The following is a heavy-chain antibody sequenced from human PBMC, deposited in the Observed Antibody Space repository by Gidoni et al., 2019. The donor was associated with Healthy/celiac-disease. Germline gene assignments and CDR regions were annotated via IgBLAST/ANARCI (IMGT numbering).Heavy chain of an antibody. V-gene: IGHV3-7*03. D-gene: IGHD2-2*01. CDR3: ARDQAGSSAAHY. Sequence: VQLVESGGGLVQPGGSLRLSCAASGFTFSSYWMSWVRQAPGKGLEWVANIKQDGREKYYVDSVKGRFTISRDNAKNSLYLQMNSLRAEDTDVYYCARDQAGSSAAHYWGQGTLVTVSS. J-gene: IGHJ4*02. CDR2: IKQDGREK. CDR1: GFTFSSYW.